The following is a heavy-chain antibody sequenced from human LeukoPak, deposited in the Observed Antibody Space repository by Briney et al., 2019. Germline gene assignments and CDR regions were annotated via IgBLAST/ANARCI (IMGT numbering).Heavy chain of an antibody. CDR3: AKAIFSYLGYFDY. J-gene: IGHJ4*02. V-gene: IGHV3-23*01. CDR1: GFTFSSYA. D-gene: IGHD3-3*01. Sequence: GGSLRLSCAASGFTFSSYAMSWVRQAPGKGLEWVSAISGSGGSTYYADSVKGRFSISRDNSKNTVYLQMHSLRAEDTAVYYCAKAIFSYLGYFDYWGQGTLVTVSS. CDR2: ISGSGGST.